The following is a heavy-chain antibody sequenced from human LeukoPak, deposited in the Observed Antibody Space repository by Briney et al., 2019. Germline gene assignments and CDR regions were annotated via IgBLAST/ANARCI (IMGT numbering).Heavy chain of an antibody. CDR3: AKAPGGYGSCYFDY. D-gene: IGHD3-10*01. Sequence: GGSLRLSCAASGFTFDDYAMDWVRQAPGKGLEWVSLISGDGGSTYCADSVKGRFTISRDNSKNSLYLQMNSLRTEDTALYYCAKAPGGYGSCYFDYWGQGTLVTVSS. CDR2: ISGDGGST. J-gene: IGHJ4*02. CDR1: GFTFDDYA. V-gene: IGHV3-43*02.